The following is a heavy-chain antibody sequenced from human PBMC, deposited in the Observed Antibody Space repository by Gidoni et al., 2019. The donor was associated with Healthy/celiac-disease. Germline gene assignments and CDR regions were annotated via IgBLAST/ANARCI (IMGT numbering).Heavy chain of an antibody. CDR1: GYSFTSYW. V-gene: IGHV5-51*01. CDR3: ARHGRATYSSSPYYFDY. D-gene: IGHD6-6*01. CDR2: LYPGDSDT. Sequence: EVQLVQSGAEVKKPGESLKISCQGSGYSFTSYWSGWVRQMPGKGLEWMGILYPGDSDTRYSPSFQGQVTSSADKSISTAYRQWSSLKASDTAMYYCARHGRATYSSSPYYFDYWGQGTLVTVSS. J-gene: IGHJ4*02.